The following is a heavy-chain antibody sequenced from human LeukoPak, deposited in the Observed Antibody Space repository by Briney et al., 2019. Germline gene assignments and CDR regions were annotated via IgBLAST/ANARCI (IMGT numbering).Heavy chain of an antibody. J-gene: IGHJ4*02. CDR2: ISYDGSNK. CDR3: ARISAY. D-gene: IGHD1-26*01. Sequence: PGRSLRLSCAASGFTFSSYAMHWVRQAPGKGLEWVAVISYDGSNKYYADSVKGRFTISRDNAKNSLYLQMNSLRAEDTAVYYCARISAYWGQGTLVTVSS. V-gene: IGHV3-30-3*01. CDR1: GFTFSSYA.